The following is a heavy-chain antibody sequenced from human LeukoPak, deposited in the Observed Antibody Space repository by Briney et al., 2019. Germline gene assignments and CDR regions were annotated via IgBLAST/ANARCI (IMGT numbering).Heavy chain of an antibody. CDR3: AKDPTFGFDY. J-gene: IGHJ4*02. D-gene: IGHD3-10*01. Sequence: PGGSLRLSCAASGFIFSNYGTHWVRQAPGKGLEWVAFIRYDGSNKYYADSVKGRFTISRDNSKNTLYLQMNSLRAEDTAVYYCAKDPTFGFDYWGQGTLVTVSS. CDR1: GFIFSNYG. V-gene: IGHV3-30*02. CDR2: IRYDGSNK.